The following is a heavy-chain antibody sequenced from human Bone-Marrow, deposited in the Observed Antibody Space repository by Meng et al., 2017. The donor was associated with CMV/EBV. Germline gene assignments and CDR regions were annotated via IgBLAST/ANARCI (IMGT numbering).Heavy chain of an antibody. V-gene: IGHV4-34*01. CDR2: INHRGST. CDR1: GGSFSGYS. CDR3: ARAGDFTVGSFLYGMDV. J-gene: IGHJ6*02. D-gene: IGHD4-17*01. Sequence: GSLRLSCADYGGSFSGYSWSWIRQPPGKGLEWIGEINHRGSTNYNPSLKSRVTMSVDTSKSQFSLKLSSVTAADTAVYYCARAGDFTVGSFLYGMDVWGQGTTVTVSS.